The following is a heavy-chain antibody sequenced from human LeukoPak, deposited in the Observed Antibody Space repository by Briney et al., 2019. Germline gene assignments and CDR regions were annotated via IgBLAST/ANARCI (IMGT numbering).Heavy chain of an antibody. CDR1: GYTFTSYG. CDR3: ARGGAIAVAGGLNWFDP. CDR2: ISAYNGNT. V-gene: IGHV1-18*01. Sequence: ASVKVSCKASGYTFTSYGISWVRQAPGQGLEWMGWISAYNGNTNYAQKLQGRVTMTTDTSTSTAYMELRSLRSDDTAVYYCARGGAIAVAGGLNWFDPWGQGTLVTVSS. D-gene: IGHD6-19*01. J-gene: IGHJ5*02.